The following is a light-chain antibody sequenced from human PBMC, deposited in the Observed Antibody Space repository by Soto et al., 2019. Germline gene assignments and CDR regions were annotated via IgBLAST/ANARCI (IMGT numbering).Light chain of an antibody. V-gene: IGKV3-20*01. J-gene: IGKJ2*01. CDR1: QSVSSNY. Sequence: EIVLTQSPGTLSLSPGERATLSCRASQSVSSNYLTWYQQKPGLAPRLLIYGASSRATGIPDRFSGSGSGTDFTLTISGLEPEDFAVYYCQHYGGSLYTFGQGTKLEIK. CDR2: GAS. CDR3: QHYGGSLYT.